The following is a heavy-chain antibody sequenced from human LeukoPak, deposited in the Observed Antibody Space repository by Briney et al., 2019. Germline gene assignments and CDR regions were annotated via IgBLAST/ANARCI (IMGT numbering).Heavy chain of an antibody. D-gene: IGHD4/OR15-4a*01. CDR2: ISSSSSYI. J-gene: IGHJ4*02. CDR3: ARRAGAYSHPYDY. V-gene: IGHV3-21*04. Sequence: PGGSLRLSCAASGFTFSSYRMNWVRQAPGRGLEWVSSISSSSSYIYYADSVKGRFTISRGNSKNTLYLQMNSLRAEDTAVYYCARRAGAYSHPYDYWGQGTLVTVSS. CDR1: GFTFSSYR.